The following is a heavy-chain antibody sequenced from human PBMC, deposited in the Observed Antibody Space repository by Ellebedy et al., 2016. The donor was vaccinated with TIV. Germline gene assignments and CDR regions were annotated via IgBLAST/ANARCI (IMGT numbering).Heavy chain of an antibody. Sequence: ASVKVSCKASGYTFTSYYMHWVRQAPGQGLEWMGIINPSGGSTSYAQKFQGRVTMTRDPSTSTVYMELSSLRSEDTAVYYCARDRRYCSGSSCSFYFDYWGQGTLVTVSS. D-gene: IGHD2-15*01. CDR3: ARDRRYCSGSSCSFYFDY. V-gene: IGHV1-46*01. CDR1: GYTFTSYY. J-gene: IGHJ4*02. CDR2: INPSGGST.